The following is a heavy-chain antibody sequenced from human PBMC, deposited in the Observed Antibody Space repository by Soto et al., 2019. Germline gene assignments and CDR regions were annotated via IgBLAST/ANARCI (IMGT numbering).Heavy chain of an antibody. Sequence: KPSETLSLTCTVSGGSISSGDYYWSWIRQPPGKGLEWIGYIYYSGSTYYNPSLKSRVTISVDTSKNQFSLKLSSVTAADTAVYYCARVIGAEDSSGYYYNWFDPWGQGTLVTVSS. CDR2: IYYSGST. V-gene: IGHV4-30-4*01. J-gene: IGHJ5*02. CDR1: GGSISSGDYY. CDR3: ARVIGAEDSSGYYYNWFDP. D-gene: IGHD3-22*01.